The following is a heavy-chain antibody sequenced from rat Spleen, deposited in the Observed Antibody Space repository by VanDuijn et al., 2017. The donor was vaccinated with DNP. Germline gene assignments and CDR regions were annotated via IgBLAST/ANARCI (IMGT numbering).Heavy chain of an antibody. CDR3: TGGSWGYVMDA. CDR2: IYHDGGT. J-gene: IGHJ4*01. V-gene: IGHV2-32*01. D-gene: IGHD5-1*01. Sequence: QVQLKESGPGLVQPSQTLSLACTVSGFSLTSYHVHWVRQPSGKGLEWMGIIYHDGGTLYNSAIESRLSIIRDTSKSQVFLKINRLQTDDTASYYCTGGSWGYVMDAWGQGASVTVSS. CDR1: GFSLTSYH.